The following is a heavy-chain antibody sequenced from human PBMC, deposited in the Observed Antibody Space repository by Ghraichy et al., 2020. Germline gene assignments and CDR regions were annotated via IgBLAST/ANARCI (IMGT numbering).Heavy chain of an antibody. V-gene: IGHV3-30*03. CDR2: ISYDAVKT. J-gene: IGHJ6*02. CDR1: GFTLSQYA. D-gene: IGHD3-16*01. Sequence: GGSLRLSCAASGFTLSQYAIHWVRQAPGKGLEWVAVISYDAVKTYYGDSVKDRFTISRDNYKNTVSLQMNSLRPEDTALYYFARVEYNDFLWGTRHYAESGMDVWGQGTTVTVSS. CDR3: ARVEYNDFLWGTRHYAESGMDV.